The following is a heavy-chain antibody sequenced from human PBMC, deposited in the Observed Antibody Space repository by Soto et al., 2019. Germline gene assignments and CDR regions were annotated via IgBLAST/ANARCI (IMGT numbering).Heavy chain of an antibody. Sequence: PETLSLTCPVSGFSISSYFWSWIRQPPGRGLEWIGYTYHRGSTNYSPSLKSRVAISLDTSENQFSLKVNSVTAADTAVYYCARIGGYHGPLDYWGQGTPVTAPQ. V-gene: IGHV4-59*01. CDR1: GFSISSYF. J-gene: IGHJ4*02. D-gene: IGHD3-16*02. CDR2: TYHRGST. CDR3: ARIGGYHGPLDY.